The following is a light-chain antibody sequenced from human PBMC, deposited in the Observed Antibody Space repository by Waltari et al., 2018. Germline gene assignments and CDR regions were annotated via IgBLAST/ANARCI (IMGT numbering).Light chain of an antibody. Sequence: QSALTQPASVSGSPGQSITISCTGTSSDVGGYKYVSWYQQHPGKAPKLMIYDVSKRPSGVSNRFSGSKSGNTASLTISGLQAEDEADYYCSSYTSSSNGVFGGGTKLTVL. V-gene: IGLV2-14*01. CDR2: DVS. CDR1: SSDVGGYKY. CDR3: SSYTSSSNGV. J-gene: IGLJ2*01.